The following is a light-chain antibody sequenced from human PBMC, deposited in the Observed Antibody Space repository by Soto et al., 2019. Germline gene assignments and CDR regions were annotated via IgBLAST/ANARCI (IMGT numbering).Light chain of an antibody. Sequence: QSVLTQPPSVSAAPGQRVTISCSGTSSNIGDNFVSWYQQFPGTAPKLLIYDNVHRPSGIPDRFSGSKSGTSATLGITGLQTGDEADYYCGTWDSSLSAVVFGGRTKVTVL. CDR3: GTWDSSLSAVV. J-gene: IGLJ2*01. CDR2: DNV. CDR1: SSNIGDNF. V-gene: IGLV1-51*01.